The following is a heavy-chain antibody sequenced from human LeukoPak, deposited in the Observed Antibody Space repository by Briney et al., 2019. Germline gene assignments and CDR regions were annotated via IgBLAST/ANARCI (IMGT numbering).Heavy chain of an antibody. CDR1: GGSISSYY. Sequence: SETLSLTCTVSGGSISSYYWSWIRQPPGKGLEWIGYIYHTGSTSYSPSLKSRVTISADTSQNQFSLRLSSVTAADTAVYYCASRKLGNDYWGQGTLVTVSS. CDR2: IYHTGST. V-gene: IGHV4-59*01. J-gene: IGHJ4*02. D-gene: IGHD7-27*01. CDR3: ASRKLGNDY.